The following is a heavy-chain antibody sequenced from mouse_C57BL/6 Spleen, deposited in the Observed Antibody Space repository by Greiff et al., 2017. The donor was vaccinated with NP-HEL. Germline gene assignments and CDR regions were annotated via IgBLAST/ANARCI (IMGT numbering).Heavy chain of an antibody. D-gene: IGHD1-1*01. CDR3: AREPHYYGSSYNFDY. J-gene: IGHJ2*01. Sequence: QVQLQQPGAELVRPGTSVKLSCKASGYTFTSYWMHWVKQRPGQGLEWIGVIDPSDSYTNYNQKFKGKATLTVDTSSSTAYMQLSSLTSEDSAVYYCAREPHYYGSSYNFDYWGKGTTLTVSS. V-gene: IGHV1-59*01. CDR2: IDPSDSYT. CDR1: GYTFTSYW.